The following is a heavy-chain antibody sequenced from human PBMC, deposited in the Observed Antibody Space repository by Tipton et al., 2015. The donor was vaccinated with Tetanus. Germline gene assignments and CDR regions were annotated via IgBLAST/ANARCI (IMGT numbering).Heavy chain of an antibody. Sequence: SLRLSCAASGFTFSSYGMLWVRQAPGKGLEWVAVIWYDGSNKYYADSVKGRFTISRDNSKNTLYLQMNSLRAEDTAVYYCARSIAAAGLYGMDVWGQGTTVTVSS. V-gene: IGHV3-33*01. J-gene: IGHJ6*02. CDR1: GFTFSSYG. CDR2: IWYDGSNK. D-gene: IGHD6-13*01. CDR3: ARSIAAAGLYGMDV.